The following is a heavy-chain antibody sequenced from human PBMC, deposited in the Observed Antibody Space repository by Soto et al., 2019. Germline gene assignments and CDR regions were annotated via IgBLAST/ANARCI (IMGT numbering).Heavy chain of an antibody. D-gene: IGHD6-6*01. CDR2: INPNSGGT. CDR1: GYTFTGYY. V-gene: IGHV1-2*02. Sequence: GASVKVSCKASGYTFTGYYMHWVRQAPGQGLEWMGWINPNSGGTNYAQKFQGRVTMTRDTSISTAYMELSRLRSDDTAVYYCASHYSSSSLGLDQNYYYYYGMDVWGQGTKVTV. CDR3: ASHYSSSSLGLDQNYYYYYGMDV. J-gene: IGHJ6*02.